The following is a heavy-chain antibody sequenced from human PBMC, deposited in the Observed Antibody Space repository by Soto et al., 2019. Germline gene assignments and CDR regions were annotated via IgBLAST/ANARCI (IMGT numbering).Heavy chain of an antibody. CDR3: AHDGPLGTISFAFDI. Sequence: QITLKESGPTLVKPTQTLTLTCTFSGFSVSTSGVGVGWIRQPPGKALEWLALIYWNDDKRYVPSLKSRLNSSKDPSKDPGVLTMTNMDPVDTATYYCAHDGPLGTISFAFDIWGQGTMVTVSS. J-gene: IGHJ3*02. CDR1: GFSVSTSGVG. V-gene: IGHV2-5*01. D-gene: IGHD1-7*01. CDR2: IYWNDDK.